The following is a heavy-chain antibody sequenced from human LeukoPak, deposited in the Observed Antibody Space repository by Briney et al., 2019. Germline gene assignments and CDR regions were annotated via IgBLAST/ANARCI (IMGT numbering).Heavy chain of an antibody. CDR1: GGSIISSGDY. CDR3: ARQRASGTWAFDI. D-gene: IGHD3-10*01. V-gene: IGHV4-39*01. Sequence: SETLTLTCTVSGGSIISSGDYWWGWIRQPPGKGLEWIGSIYYTGTTYNGPSLKSRVTISVDTSKSHFSLRLTSVTAADTAVYYCARQRASGTWAFDIWGQGTMVTVSS. CDR2: IYYTGTT. J-gene: IGHJ3*02.